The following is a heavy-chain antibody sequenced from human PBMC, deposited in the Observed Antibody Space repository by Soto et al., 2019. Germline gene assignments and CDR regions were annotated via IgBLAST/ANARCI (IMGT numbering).Heavy chain of an antibody. J-gene: IGHJ6*02. CDR2: IWYDGSNK. Sequence: QVQLVESGGGVVQPGRSLRLSCAASGFAFSSYGMHWVRQAPGKGLEWVAVIWYDGSNKYYADSVKGRFTISRDNSKNTLYLQMNSLRAEDTAVYYCAREESYGYYYYGMDVWGQGTTVTVSS. CDR3: AREESYGYYYYGMDV. D-gene: IGHD4-17*01. CDR1: GFAFSSYG. V-gene: IGHV3-33*01.